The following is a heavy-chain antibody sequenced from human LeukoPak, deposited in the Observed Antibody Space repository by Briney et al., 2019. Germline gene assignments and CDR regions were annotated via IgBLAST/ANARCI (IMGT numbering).Heavy chain of an antibody. CDR1: GGSISSSSYY. J-gene: IGHJ4*02. CDR3: ARDDCSGGSCYNY. CDR2: IYYSGST. D-gene: IGHD2-15*01. Sequence: SEALSLTCTVSGGSISSSSYYWGWIRQPPGKGLEWIGNIYYSGSTYYNPSLKSRVTISVDTSKNQFSLKLSSVTAADTAVYYCARDDCSGGSCYNYWGQGTLVTVSS. V-gene: IGHV4-39*07.